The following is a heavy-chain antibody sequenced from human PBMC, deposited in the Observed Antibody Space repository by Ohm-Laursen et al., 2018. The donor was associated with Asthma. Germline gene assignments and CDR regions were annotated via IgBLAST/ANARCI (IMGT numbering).Heavy chain of an antibody. CDR2: IKPDGSQT. CDR3: ATLSWYASQF. J-gene: IGHJ4*02. Sequence: GSSRLSCAASGFTFSGPWMIWDRQAPGKGLQRLAFIKPDGSQTYYADSMEGRFSISRDNSKNSLYLQMSSLRGEDTAIYYCATLSWYASQFWGQGTLVTVSS. V-gene: IGHV3-7*01. CDR1: GFTFSGPW. D-gene: IGHD2-2*01.